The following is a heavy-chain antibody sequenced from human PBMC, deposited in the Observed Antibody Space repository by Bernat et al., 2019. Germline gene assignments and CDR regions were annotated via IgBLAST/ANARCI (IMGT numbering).Heavy chain of an antibody. CDR1: GFTFSSYG. D-gene: IGHD2-2*01. V-gene: IGHV3-33*01. CDR3: ARVLYCSSTSCQYYFDY. J-gene: IGHJ4*02. CDR2: IWYDGSNK. Sequence: QVQLVESGGGVVQPGRSLRLSCAASGFTFSSYGMHWVRQAPGKGLEWVAVIWYDGSNKYYADSVKGRFTISRDNSKNTLYLQMNSLRAEDTAVYYCARVLYCSSTSCQYYFDYWGQGTLVTVSS.